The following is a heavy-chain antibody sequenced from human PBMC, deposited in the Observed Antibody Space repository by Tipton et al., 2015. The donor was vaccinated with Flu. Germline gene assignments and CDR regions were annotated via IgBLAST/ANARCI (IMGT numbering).Heavy chain of an antibody. J-gene: IGHJ4*02. V-gene: IGHV4-4*01. CDR2: INMGGTT. CDR1: GGSITSINW. D-gene: IGHD5-24*01. Sequence: TLSLTCAVSGGSITSINWWSWVRQPPGKGLEWIGEINMGGTTNYNPSLKSRVTMSVDTSKNQFSLKLSSVTAADTAVYFCAREVRRDGYNYCDYWGQGTLVTVSS. CDR3: AREVRRDGYNYCDY.